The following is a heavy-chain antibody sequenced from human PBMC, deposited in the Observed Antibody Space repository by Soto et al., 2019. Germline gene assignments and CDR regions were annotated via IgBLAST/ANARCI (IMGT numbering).Heavy chain of an antibody. CDR1: GFTFNTHW. V-gene: IGHV3-74*01. J-gene: IGHJ4*02. D-gene: IGHD1-26*01. CDR3: ARGGAMGVDY. Sequence: EVQLVESGGGVVQPGGSLRLSCTASGFTFNTHWMHWVRQAPGKGLVWVSRIYFDGITTNYADSVKGRLTVSRDNAKNTVYLPVNTLRDVDTAAYYCARGGAMGVDYWGQGTLVTVSS. CDR2: IYFDGITT.